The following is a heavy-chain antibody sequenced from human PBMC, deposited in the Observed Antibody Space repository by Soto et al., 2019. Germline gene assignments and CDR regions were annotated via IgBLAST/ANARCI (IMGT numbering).Heavy chain of an antibody. V-gene: IGHV3-53*01. Sequence: VGSLRLSCAVSGFSVSDNYMSWVRQAPGKGLEWVSVIYRGDATHYADSVKGRFTISRDNSKNTVYLQMNSLRAEDTAVYYCARDSSDSSRADSFDISGPGTLVTV. J-gene: IGHJ3*02. CDR2: IYRGDAT. CDR1: GFSVSDNY. CDR3: ARDSSDSSRADSFDI. D-gene: IGHD6-25*01.